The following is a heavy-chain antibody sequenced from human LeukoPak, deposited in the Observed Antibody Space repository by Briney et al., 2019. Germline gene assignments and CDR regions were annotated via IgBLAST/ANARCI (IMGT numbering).Heavy chain of an antibody. V-gene: IGHV4-31*03. D-gene: IGHD6-13*01. CDR3: AREGSWIDY. J-gene: IGHJ4*02. CDR1: GGSISSGGYS. CDR2: IYYSGST. Sequence: PSETLSLTCTVSGGSISSGGYSWSWIRQHPGKGLEWIGYIYYSGSTYYNPSLKSRVTISVDTSKNQFSLKLSSVTAADTAVYYCAREGSWIDYWGQGTLVTVSS.